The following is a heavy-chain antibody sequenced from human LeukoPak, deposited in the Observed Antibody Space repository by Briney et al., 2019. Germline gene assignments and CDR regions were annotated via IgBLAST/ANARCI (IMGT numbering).Heavy chain of an antibody. CDR3: ASLSSSSDY. CDR2: ITWNSVSI. D-gene: IGHD6-13*01. J-gene: IGHJ4*02. Sequence: GGSLRLSCAASGFIFGDYAMHWVRQAPGKGLEWVSGITWNSVSIGYADSVKGRFTISRDNAKNSLYLQMSSLRAEDTAVYYCASLSSSSDYWGQGTLVTVSS. V-gene: IGHV3-9*01. CDR1: GFIFGDYA.